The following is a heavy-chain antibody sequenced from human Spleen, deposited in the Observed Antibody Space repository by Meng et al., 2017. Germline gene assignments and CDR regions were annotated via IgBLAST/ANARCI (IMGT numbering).Heavy chain of an antibody. D-gene: IGHD3-9*01. Sequence: ASVKVSCKASGYTFTSYAMNWVRQAPGQGLEWMGWINTNTGNPTYAQGFTGRFVFSLDTSVSTAYLQISSLKAEDTAVYYCARRAYYDILTGDDAFDIWGQGTMVTVSS. J-gene: IGHJ3*02. V-gene: IGHV7-4-1*02. CDR3: ARRAYYDILTGDDAFDI. CDR2: INTNTGNP. CDR1: GYTFTSYA.